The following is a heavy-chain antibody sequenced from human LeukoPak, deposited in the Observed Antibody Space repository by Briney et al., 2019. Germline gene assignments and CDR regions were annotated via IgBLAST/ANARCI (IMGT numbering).Heavy chain of an antibody. D-gene: IGHD6-13*01. CDR1: GFTFSRYW. J-gene: IGHJ4*02. V-gene: IGHV3-7*01. Sequence: GGSLTLFCAASGFTFSRYWMSWVRQAPGKGLEWVANIKQDGNEKYYVDAVKGRFTISRDNAKISLYLQMNSLRAEDTAVYYCARNSAAGKGVVSYWGQGTLVTVSS. CDR3: ARNSAAGKGVVSY. CDR2: IKQDGNEK.